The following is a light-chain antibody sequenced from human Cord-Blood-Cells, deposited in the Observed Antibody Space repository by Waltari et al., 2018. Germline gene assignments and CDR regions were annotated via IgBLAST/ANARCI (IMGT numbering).Light chain of an antibody. Sequence: EIVLTQSPATLSLSPGERATLSCRASQSVSSYLAWYQQKPGQAPRLLIYDASNRATGIPARFSSSWSRTDFTLTISSLEPEDVAVYYCQQRSNWLTFGGGTKVEIK. CDR1: QSVSSY. CDR2: DAS. CDR3: QQRSNWLT. V-gene: IGKV3-11*01. J-gene: IGKJ4*01.